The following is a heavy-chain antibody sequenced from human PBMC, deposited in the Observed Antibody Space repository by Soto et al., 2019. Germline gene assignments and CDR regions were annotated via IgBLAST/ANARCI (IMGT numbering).Heavy chain of an antibody. Sequence: SEPLSLTCAVAEGSISGSNWWRLVRQPPGKGLEWIGEIYHSGSTNYNPSLKSRVTISVDKSKNQFSLKLSSVTAADTAVYYCARVSGSYYYGMDVWGQGTTVTVSS. J-gene: IGHJ6*02. V-gene: IGHV4-4*02. CDR3: ARVSGSYYYGMDV. CDR2: IYHSGST. D-gene: IGHD1-26*01. CDR1: EGSISGSNW.